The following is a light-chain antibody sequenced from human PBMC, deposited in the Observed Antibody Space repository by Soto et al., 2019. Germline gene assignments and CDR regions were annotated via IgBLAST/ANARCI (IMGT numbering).Light chain of an antibody. J-gene: IGKJ1*01. V-gene: IGKV3D-15*01. CDR2: GAS. CDR1: QSLSSS. CDR3: QQYNIWPLT. Sequence: EIVMTQSPVTLSVSPGERATLSCRASQSLSSSLAWYQQKPGQAPRLLIYGASTRATGIPARFSGGGSGTEFTLTISSLKSEDFAVYYCQQYNIWPLTFGQGTKVEIK.